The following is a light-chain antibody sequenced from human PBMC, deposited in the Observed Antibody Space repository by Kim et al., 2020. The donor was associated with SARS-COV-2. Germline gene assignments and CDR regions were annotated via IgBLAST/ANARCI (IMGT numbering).Light chain of an antibody. CDR2: DVT. V-gene: IGLV2-14*01. Sequence: QSALTQPASVSGSPGQLIAISCTGSRSDIGDYNYVSWYQQYPGKAPKLIIYDVTKRPSGVSNRFSGSKSGNTASLTISGLQAEDEADYYCCSYTGSSTWLFGGGTKVTVL. CDR1: RSDIGDYNY. J-gene: IGLJ2*01. CDR3: CSYTGSSTWL.